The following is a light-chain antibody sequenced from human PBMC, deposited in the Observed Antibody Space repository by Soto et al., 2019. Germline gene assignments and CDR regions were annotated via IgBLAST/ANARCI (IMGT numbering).Light chain of an antibody. CDR2: SAS. CDR1: QSISTE. Sequence: EIVMTQSPATLSVSPGERATLSCRASQSISTELAWYQQKPXQPPRLLIYSASTRATGVPARFTXXXSXXXXXXTISGLQSEDFAVYYCQQGHNWPLTFGQGTRLEI. V-gene: IGKV3-15*01. CDR3: QQGHNWPLT. J-gene: IGKJ2*01.